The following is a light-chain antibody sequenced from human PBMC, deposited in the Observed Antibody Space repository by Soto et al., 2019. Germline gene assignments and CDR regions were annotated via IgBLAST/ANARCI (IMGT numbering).Light chain of an antibody. J-gene: IGKJ4*01. V-gene: IGKV1-39*01. Sequence: DIPMTQSPSSLSASVGDRVTITCRASQSISTYLHWYQQKPGKAPNLLIYAAPTLQSGVPSRFSGSGSGTDFTLTISSLQPEDFATYFCQHGYSTPLTFGGGTKVDIK. CDR1: QSISTY. CDR2: AAP. CDR3: QHGYSTPLT.